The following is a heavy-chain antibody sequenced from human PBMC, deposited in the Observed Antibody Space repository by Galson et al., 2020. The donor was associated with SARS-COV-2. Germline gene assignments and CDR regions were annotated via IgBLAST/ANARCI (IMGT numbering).Heavy chain of an antibody. D-gene: IGHD2-21*01. CDR2: IYSGGST. Sequence: GGSLRLSCAASGFTVSSNYMSWVRQAPGKGLEWVPVIYSGGSTYYADSVKGRFTISRDNSKNTLYLQMNSLRAEDTAVYYCARDLADYGMDVWGQGTTVTVSS. J-gene: IGHJ6*02. CDR3: ARDLADYGMDV. CDR1: GFTVSSNY. V-gene: IGHV3-53*01.